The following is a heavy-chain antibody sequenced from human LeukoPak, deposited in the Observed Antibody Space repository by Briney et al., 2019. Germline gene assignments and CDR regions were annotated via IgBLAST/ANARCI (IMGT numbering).Heavy chain of an antibody. CDR3: ARDKTFSGITGTTAGS. V-gene: IGHV1-69*05. D-gene: IGHD1-7*01. Sequence: SVKVSCKASGGTFSSYAISWVRQAPGQGLEWMGGIIPIFGTANYAQKFQGRVTITTDESTSTAYMELSSLRSEDTAVYYCARDKTFSGITGTTAGSWGQGTLVTVSS. CDR1: GGTFSSYA. CDR2: IIPIFGTA. J-gene: IGHJ5*02.